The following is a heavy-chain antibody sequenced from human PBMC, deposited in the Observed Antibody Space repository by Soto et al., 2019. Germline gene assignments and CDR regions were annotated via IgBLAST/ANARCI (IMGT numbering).Heavy chain of an antibody. D-gene: IGHD5-18*01. J-gene: IGHJ6*02. CDR1: GDSVSSNSAA. V-gene: IGHV6-1*01. CDR3: ARGTLHNVDAAIGYGMDV. Sequence: SQTLSLTCAISGDSVSSNSAAWNWIRQSPSRGLEWLGRTYYRSKWYNDYAVSVKGRIIINPDTSRNQFSLQLNSVTPEDTAVFYCARGTLHNVDAAIGYGMDVWGQGTTVTVSS. CDR2: TYYRSKWYN.